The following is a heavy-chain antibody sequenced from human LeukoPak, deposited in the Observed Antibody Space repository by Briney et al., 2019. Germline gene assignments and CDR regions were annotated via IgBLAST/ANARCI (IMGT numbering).Heavy chain of an antibody. J-gene: IGHJ4*02. V-gene: IGHV2-5*02. CDR2: IYWDDDK. D-gene: IGHD6-19*01. CDR1: GFSLSTARMG. Sequence: SGPTLVNPTQTLTLTCTFSGFSLSTARMGVGWIRQPPGKALEWLALIYWDDDKRYTPSLKSRLTITKDTSKNQVVLTMTNIDPVDTATYYRAHRGSSGLFDYWGQGTLVTVSS. CDR3: AHRGSSGLFDY.